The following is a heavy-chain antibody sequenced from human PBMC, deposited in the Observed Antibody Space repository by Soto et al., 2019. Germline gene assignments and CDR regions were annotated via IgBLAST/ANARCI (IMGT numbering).Heavy chain of an antibody. V-gene: IGHV4-59*01. CDR2: IYYSGST. J-gene: IGHJ4*02. D-gene: IGHD4-17*01. CDR3: ARGGDYRYYFDY. CDR1: GGSISSYY. Sequence: QVQLQESGPGLVKPSETLSLTCTVSGGSISSYYWSWIRQPPGTGLELIGYIYYSGSTNYNPSLNSRVTISVDTSNNQCALNLSSVTAADTAVYYCARGGDYRYYFDYWGQGTLVTVSS.